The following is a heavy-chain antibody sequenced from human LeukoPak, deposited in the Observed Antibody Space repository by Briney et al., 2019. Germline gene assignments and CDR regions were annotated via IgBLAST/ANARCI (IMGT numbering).Heavy chain of an antibody. CDR3: AKFGFCSSTSCYDY. D-gene: IGHD2-2*01. CDR1: GFTFSSYG. J-gene: IGHJ4*02. V-gene: IGHV3-30*02. CDR2: IRYDGSSK. Sequence: PGGSLRLSCAASGFTFSSYGMHWVRQAPGKGLEWVAFIRYDGSSKYYADSVKGRFTISRDNSKNTLYLQMNSLRAEDTAVYYCAKFGFCSSTSCYDYWGQGTLVTVSS.